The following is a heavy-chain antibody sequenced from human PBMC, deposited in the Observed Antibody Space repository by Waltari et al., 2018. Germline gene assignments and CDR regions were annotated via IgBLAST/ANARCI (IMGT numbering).Heavy chain of an antibody. CDR3: AKDWGYSGYEPYYYYYMDV. Sequence: LVQPGGSLRLSCAASGFTFSSYAMSWVRQAPGKGLEWVSVIYSGGSTYYADSVKGRFTISRDNSKNTLYLQMNSLRAEDTAVYYCAKDWGYSGYEPYYYYYMDVWGKGTTVTVSS. D-gene: IGHD5-12*01. CDR2: IYSGGST. CDR1: GFTFSSYA. J-gene: IGHJ6*03. V-gene: IGHV3-23*03.